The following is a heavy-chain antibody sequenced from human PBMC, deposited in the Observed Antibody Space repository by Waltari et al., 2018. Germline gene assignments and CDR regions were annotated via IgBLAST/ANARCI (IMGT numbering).Heavy chain of an antibody. CDR3: ARDRGRGIYLDS. CDR1: GDPMSSTDW. J-gene: IGHJ4*02. D-gene: IGHD2-15*01. Sequence: QMQQQESGQGLVKTSGTLSLTCTVSGDPMSSTDWLSWVRQSPEKGLEWIGQIQRSGRTNYNPSLESRVTVSIDTSNNQFSLKVTSTTAADTAVYYCARDRGRGIYLDSWGRGTLVTVSP. V-gene: IGHV4-4*02. CDR2: IQRSGRT.